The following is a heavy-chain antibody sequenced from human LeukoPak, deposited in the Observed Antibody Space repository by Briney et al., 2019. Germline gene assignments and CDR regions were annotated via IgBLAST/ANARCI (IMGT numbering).Heavy chain of an antibody. J-gene: IGHJ4*02. CDR2: IIPAFGTT. V-gene: IGHV1-69*06. CDR3: AREYYGSGSYYDGYYFDF. CDR1: GDTYNSYA. D-gene: IGHD3-10*01. Sequence: SVKVSCKVSGDTYNSYAVAWVRQAPGQGLEWMGLIIPAFGTTHYAQRFQGRVTITSDKSTTTAYMELGSLRSEDTAVYYCAREYYGSGSYYDGYYFDFWGQGTLVTVSS.